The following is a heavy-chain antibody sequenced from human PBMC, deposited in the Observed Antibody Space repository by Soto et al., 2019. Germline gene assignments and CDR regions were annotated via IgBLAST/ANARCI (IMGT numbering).Heavy chain of an antibody. CDR3: ARFFGSGFVY. D-gene: IGHD6-19*01. CDR2: ISTSGATR. CDR1: GFTFSTDT. Sequence: EVQLVESGGGLVQPGGSLRLSCVASGFTFSTDTMNWVRQAPGKGLEWVAHISTSGATRYYADSVKGRFTISRDNAKTSLYLQMDSLRNEDTAVYYCARFFGSGFVYWGQGTLVTVSS. V-gene: IGHV3-48*02. J-gene: IGHJ4*02.